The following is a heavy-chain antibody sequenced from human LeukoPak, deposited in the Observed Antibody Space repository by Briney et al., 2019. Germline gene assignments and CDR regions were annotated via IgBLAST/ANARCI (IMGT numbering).Heavy chain of an antibody. CDR2: IYSGGST. J-gene: IGHJ3*02. CDR1: GFTVSSNY. V-gene: IGHV3-53*01. Sequence: PGGSLRLSCAASGFTVSSNYKSWVRQAPGKGLEWVSVIYSGGSTYYADSVKGRFTISRDNSKNTLYLQMNSLRAEDTAVYYCASTLAAAETTFDIWGQGTMVTVSS. CDR3: ASTLAAAETTFDI. D-gene: IGHD6-13*01.